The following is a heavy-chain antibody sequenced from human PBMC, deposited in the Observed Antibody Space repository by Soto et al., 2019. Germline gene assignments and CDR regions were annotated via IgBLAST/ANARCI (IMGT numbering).Heavy chain of an antibody. Sequence: SETLSLTCAVYGGSFSGYYWSWIRQPPGKGLEWIGSIYYSGSTYYNPSLKSRVTISVDTSKNQFSLKLSSVAAADTAVYYCAGQIRHYGDYADYWGQGTLVTVSS. CDR1: GGSFSGYY. CDR2: IYYSGST. CDR3: AGQIRHYGDYADY. J-gene: IGHJ4*02. D-gene: IGHD4-17*01. V-gene: IGHV4-34*01.